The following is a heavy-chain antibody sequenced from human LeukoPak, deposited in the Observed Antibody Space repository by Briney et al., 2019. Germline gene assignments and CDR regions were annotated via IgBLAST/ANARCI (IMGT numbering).Heavy chain of an antibody. CDR2: IRSKANSYAT. J-gene: IGHJ4*02. D-gene: IGHD6-13*01. V-gene: IGHV3-73*01. Sequence: PGGSLKLSCAASGFTFSGPAMHWVRQASGKGLEWVGRIRSKANSYATAYAASVKGRFTISRDDSKNTAYLQMNSLKTEDTAVYYCTRLSGSSSIDYWGQGTLVTVSS. CDR1: GFTFSGPA. CDR3: TRLSGSSSIDY.